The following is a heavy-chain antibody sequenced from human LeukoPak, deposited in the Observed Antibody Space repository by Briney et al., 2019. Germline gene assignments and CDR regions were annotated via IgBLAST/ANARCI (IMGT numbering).Heavy chain of an antibody. J-gene: IGHJ6*04. D-gene: IGHD3-9*01. CDR1: GGTFSGYA. CDR2: IIPIFGTA. CDR3: ARDDPRSQLRYFDWPKHALYYYYGMDV. Sequence: SVKVSCKASGGTFSGYAISWVRQAPGQGLEWMGGIIPIFGTANYAQKFQGRVTITADKSTSTAYMELSSLRSEDTAVYYCARDDPRSQLRYFDWPKHALYYYYGMDVWGKGTTVTVSS. V-gene: IGHV1-69*06.